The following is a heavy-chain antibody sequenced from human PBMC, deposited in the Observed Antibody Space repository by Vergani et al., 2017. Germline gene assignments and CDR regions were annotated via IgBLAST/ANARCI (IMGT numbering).Heavy chain of an antibody. CDR2: IYVSGIT. V-gene: IGHV4-61*02. J-gene: IGHJ3*01. CDR3: AMYKKQLRPRAFDL. Sequence: QVPLQESGPGLVKPSQTLSLTCTVSGASINNDFYYLHWLRQPAGKGLEWIGRIYVSGITDYNSSLQSRVSMSVDTSKNQFSLTLPAVPAANTAVYYCAMYKKQLRPRAFDLWVQGTMVTVSS. D-gene: IGHD6-6*01. CDR1: GASINNDFYY.